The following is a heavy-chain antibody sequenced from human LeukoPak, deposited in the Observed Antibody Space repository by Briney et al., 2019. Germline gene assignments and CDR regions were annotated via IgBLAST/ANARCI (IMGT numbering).Heavy chain of an antibody. CDR2: IIPIFGTA. Sequence: SVKVSCKASGYTFTSYGISWVRQAPGQGLEWMGGIIPIFGTANYAQKFQGRVTITADESTSTAYMELSSLRSEDTAVYYCARSYSSGWYGRPGDYYYGMDVWGQGTTVTVSS. CDR1: GYTFTSYG. J-gene: IGHJ6*02. D-gene: IGHD6-19*01. CDR3: ARSYSSGWYGRPGDYYYGMDV. V-gene: IGHV1-69*13.